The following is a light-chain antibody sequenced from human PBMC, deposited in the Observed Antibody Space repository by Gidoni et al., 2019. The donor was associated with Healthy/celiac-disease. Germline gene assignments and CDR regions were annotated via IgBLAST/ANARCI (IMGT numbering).Light chain of an antibody. V-gene: IGKV3-15*01. J-gene: IGKJ3*01. CDR3: QQYNNWPFFT. Sequence: EIVMTQSPATLSVSPGERATLSCRASQSVSSNLAWYQQKPGQAPRLLIYGASTRATGIPARFSGSGSWTEFTLTISSLQSEDFAVYYCQQYNNWPFFTFXPXTKVEIK. CDR1: QSVSSN. CDR2: GAS.